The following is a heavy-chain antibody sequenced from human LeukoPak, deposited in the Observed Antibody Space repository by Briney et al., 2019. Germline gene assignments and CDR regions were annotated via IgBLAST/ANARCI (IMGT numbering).Heavy chain of an antibody. CDR2: ISSSSSTV. D-gene: IGHD4-17*01. CDR3: ARDRGGDYGDLFDY. Sequence: GGSLRLSCTASGFTFSTFTMNWVRQAPGKGLEWASYISSSSSTVYYADSVTGRFTISRDNAKNSLYLQMNSLRAEDTAVYYCARDRGGDYGDLFDYWGQGTLVTVSS. J-gene: IGHJ4*02. CDR1: GFTFSTFT. V-gene: IGHV3-48*01.